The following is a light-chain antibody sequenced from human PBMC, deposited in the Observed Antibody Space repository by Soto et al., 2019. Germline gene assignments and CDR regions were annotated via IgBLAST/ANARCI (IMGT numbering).Light chain of an antibody. CDR2: TAS. J-gene: IGKJ5*01. CDR1: QGINNL. V-gene: IGKV1D-16*01. Sequence: DIQMTQSPSSLSASLGDRVTITCRASQGINNLLAWYQQKPGKAPKSLIKTASILQSGVPSRFSGSGSETAFTLTISSLQPEDFATYYCQQYNSFPRTFGQGTRLEI. CDR3: QQYNSFPRT.